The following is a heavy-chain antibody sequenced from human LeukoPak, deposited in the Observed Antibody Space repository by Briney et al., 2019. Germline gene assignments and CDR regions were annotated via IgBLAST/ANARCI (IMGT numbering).Heavy chain of an antibody. CDR3: ARTYYYDSSGWYYFDY. CDR2: IYYSGST. Sequence: ASETLSLTCTVSGGSISSYYWSWIRQPPGKGLEWIGYIYYSGSTNYNPSLKSRVTISVDTSKNQFSLKLSSVTAADTAVYYCARTYYYDSSGWYYFDYWGQGTLVTVSS. CDR1: GGSISSYY. D-gene: IGHD3-22*01. V-gene: IGHV4-59*12. J-gene: IGHJ4*02.